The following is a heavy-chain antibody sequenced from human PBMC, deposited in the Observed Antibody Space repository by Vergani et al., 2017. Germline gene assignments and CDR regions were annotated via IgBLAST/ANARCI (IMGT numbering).Heavy chain of an antibody. CDR2: ISYDGSNK. V-gene: IGHV3-30*18. CDR3: AKGQDYYFDY. Sequence: QVQLVESGGGLVKPGGSLRLSCAASGFTFSDYYMSWIRQAPGKGLEWVAVISYDGSNKYYADSVKGRFTISRDNSKNTLYLQMNSLRAEDTAVYYCAKGQDYYFDYWGQGTLVTVSS. J-gene: IGHJ4*02. D-gene: IGHD3/OR15-3a*01. CDR1: GFTFSDYY.